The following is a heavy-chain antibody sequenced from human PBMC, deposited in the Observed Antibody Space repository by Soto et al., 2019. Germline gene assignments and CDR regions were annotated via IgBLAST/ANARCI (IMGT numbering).Heavy chain of an antibody. CDR3: ARAGYYDFWSGYYNFDY. D-gene: IGHD3-3*01. Sequence: GSSVKVSRQASCYTFTSYGISWVRQAPGQGLEWMGWISAYNGNTNYAQKLQGRVTMTTDTSTSTAYMELRSLRSDDTAVYYCARAGYYDFWSGYYNFDYWGQGTLVTVSS. J-gene: IGHJ4*02. V-gene: IGHV1-18*04. CDR1: CYTFTSYG. CDR2: ISAYNGNT.